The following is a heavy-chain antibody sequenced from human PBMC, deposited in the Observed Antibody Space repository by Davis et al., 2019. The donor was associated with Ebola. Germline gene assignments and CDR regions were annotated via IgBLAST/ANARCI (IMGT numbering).Heavy chain of an antibody. D-gene: IGHD5-24*01. CDR1: GGSISSYY. CDR2: IYYSRST. Sequence: MPSETLSLTCTVSGGSISSYYWSWIRQPPGKGLEWIGYIYYSRSTNYNPSPKSRVTISVDTSKHQFSLKLSSVTAADTAVYYCARRTRSAMSTIFHDAFDIWGQGTMVTVSS. V-gene: IGHV4-59*08. J-gene: IGHJ3*02. CDR3: ARRTRSAMSTIFHDAFDI.